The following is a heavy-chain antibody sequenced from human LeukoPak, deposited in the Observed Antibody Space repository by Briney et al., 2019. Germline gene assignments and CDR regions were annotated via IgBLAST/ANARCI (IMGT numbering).Heavy chain of an antibody. CDR2: IWYGGSNK. CDR3: ARDAAYCSSTSCYLTAGAYFYYYGMDV. J-gene: IGHJ6*02. Sequence: GGSLRLSCAASGFTFSSYGMHWVRQAPGKGLEGGAVIWYGGSNKYYADSVKGRFTISRDNYKNTLYLQMNSLRAEDTAVYYCARDAAYCSSTSCYLTAGAYFYYYGMDVWGQGTTLPVPS. D-gene: IGHD2-2*01. V-gene: IGHV3-33*01. CDR1: GFTFSSYG.